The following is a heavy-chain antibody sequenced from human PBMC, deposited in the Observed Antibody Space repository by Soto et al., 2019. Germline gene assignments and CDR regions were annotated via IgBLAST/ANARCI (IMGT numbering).Heavy chain of an antibody. D-gene: IGHD3-16*02. CDR1: GDSISNGDYY. J-gene: IGHJ4*02. CDR3: ASRYRY. V-gene: IGHV4-30-4*01. CDR2: IDSTGST. Sequence: SETLSLTCTVSGDSISNGDYYWSWIRQPPGRGLEWIGYIDSTGSTYYNASPKSRLTISVDMSKNQFSLRLTSVTAADTAVYYCASRYRYWGQGILVTVSS.